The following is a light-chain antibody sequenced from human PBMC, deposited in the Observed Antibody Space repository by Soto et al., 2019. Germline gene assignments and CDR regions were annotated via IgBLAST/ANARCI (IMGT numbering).Light chain of an antibody. CDR2: GAS. CDR3: QQYGGSLPIT. J-gene: IGKJ5*01. Sequence: EIVLTQSPGTLSLSPGERATLSCRASQSVSRSYVAWYQKKPGQAPRLLISGASRRATGIPDRFGGSGSGTDFTLTINRLEPEDFAIYFCQQYGGSLPITLGQGTRLEIK. V-gene: IGKV3-20*01. CDR1: QSVSRSY.